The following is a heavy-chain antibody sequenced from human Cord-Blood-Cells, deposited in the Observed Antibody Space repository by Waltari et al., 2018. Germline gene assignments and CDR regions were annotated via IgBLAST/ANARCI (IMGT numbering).Heavy chain of an antibody. V-gene: IGHV4-34*01. CDR1: GRYFSGYY. CDR2: INHSGST. D-gene: IGHD4-4*01. Sequence: QVQLQQSGAGLLRPSETLSLTCAVYGRYFSGYYWRWIRQPPGKGLGWSGEINHSGSTNYNPSVKGRVTITVDTSKSKFSLKLSSVTAADTAVYYCARDHSNCWYFDLWGRGTLVTVSS. J-gene: IGHJ2*01. CDR3: ARDHSNCWYFDL.